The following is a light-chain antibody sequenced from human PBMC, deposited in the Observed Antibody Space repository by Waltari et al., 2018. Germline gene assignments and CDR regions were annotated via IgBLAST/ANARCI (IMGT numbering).Light chain of an antibody. CDR3: QQSYTSPPT. J-gene: IGKJ1*01. CDR2: ATA. Sequence: DIQMTQSPSSLSASIGDRVTISCRASQFFSSYLNWFQQKPGKAPKLLIYATASLQSGVPSRFSGAGAGTDFTLTISSLQPDDFATYYCQQSYTSPPTFGQGTNVEIK. CDR1: QFFSSY. V-gene: IGKV1-39*01.